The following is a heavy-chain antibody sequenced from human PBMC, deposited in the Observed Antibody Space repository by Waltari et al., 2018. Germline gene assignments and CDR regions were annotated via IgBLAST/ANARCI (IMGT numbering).Heavy chain of an antibody. D-gene: IGHD2-2*01. Sequence: QVQLVQSGAEVKKPGASVKVSCKASGYTFTSYAMHWVRQAPGQRLEWMGWINAGNGNTKYSQKFQGRVTITRDTSASTAYMELSSLRSEDTAVYYCASPVVVPAANKKHGYWFDPWGQGTLVTVSS. CDR1: GYTFTSYA. V-gene: IGHV1-3*01. CDR2: INAGNGNT. J-gene: IGHJ5*02. CDR3: ASPVVVPAANKKHGYWFDP.